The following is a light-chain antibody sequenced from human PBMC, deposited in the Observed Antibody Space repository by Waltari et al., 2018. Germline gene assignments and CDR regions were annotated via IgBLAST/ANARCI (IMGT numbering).Light chain of an antibody. CDR3: QQSDSTPWT. J-gene: IGKJ1*01. V-gene: IGKV1-39*01. CDR1: QSISSY. CDR2: AAS. Sequence: DIQMTKSPSSLSAYVGDRVTITCRASQSISSYLNWYQQKPGKAPKLLIYAASSLQSGVPSRFSGSGSGTEFTLTISSLQPEDFATYYCQQSDSTPWTFGQGTKVEIK.